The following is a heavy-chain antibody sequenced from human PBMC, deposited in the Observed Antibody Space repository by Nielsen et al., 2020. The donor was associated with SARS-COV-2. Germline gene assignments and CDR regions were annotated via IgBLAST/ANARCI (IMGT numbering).Heavy chain of an antibody. V-gene: IGHV5-51*01. CDR2: VYPGDSDT. D-gene: IGHD6-13*01. CDR1: GYNFATYW. Sequence: GESLKISCQGSGYNFATYWIAWVRQMPGKGLEWMGVVYPGDSDTRYSPSFQGQVIISFDKSITTAYLQWNSLQASDSAMYYRARLQSSTGGGMDVWGQGTAITVSS. CDR3: ARLQSSTGGGMDV. J-gene: IGHJ6*02.